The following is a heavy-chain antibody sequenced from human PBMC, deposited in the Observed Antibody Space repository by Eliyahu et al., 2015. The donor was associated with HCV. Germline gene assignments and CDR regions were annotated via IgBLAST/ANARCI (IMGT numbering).Heavy chain of an antibody. CDR2: IYTSGST. D-gene: IGHD2-2*01. CDR1: GGSXSXYY. CDR3: ARDDSRGPAAARNWFDP. V-gene: IGHV4-4*07. Sequence: QVQLQESGPGLVKPSETLSLTCTXSGGSXSXYYWSWXRQPAGXGLEWIGRIYTSGSTNDNPSLKSRVTMSVDTSKNQFSLKLSSVTAADTAVYYCARDDSRGPAAARNWFDPWGQGTLVTVSS. J-gene: IGHJ5*02.